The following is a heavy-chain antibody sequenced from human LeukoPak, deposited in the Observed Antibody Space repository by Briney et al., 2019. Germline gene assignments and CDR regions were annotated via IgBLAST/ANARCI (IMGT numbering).Heavy chain of an antibody. Sequence: GGSLRLSCAASGLTFRSYAMSWVRQAPGKGLEWVSGTSGSGRSTNYADPVKGRFIISRDNSKNTLYLQMNSLRAEDTAVYYCAKEPASSGWFDPWGQGTLVAVSS. J-gene: IGHJ5*02. CDR1: GLTFRSYA. D-gene: IGHD6-19*01. CDR2: TSGSGRST. CDR3: AKEPASSGWFDP. V-gene: IGHV3-23*01.